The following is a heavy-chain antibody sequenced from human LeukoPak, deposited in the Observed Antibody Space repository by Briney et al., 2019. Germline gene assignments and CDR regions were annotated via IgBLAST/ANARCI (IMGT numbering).Heavy chain of an antibody. CDR2: IIPIFGTA. D-gene: IGHD6-13*01. CDR3: ARDLPYSSSWHDAFDI. CDR1: GGTFSSYA. J-gene: IGHJ3*02. Sequence: SVKVSCKASGGTFSSYAISWVRQAPGQGLEWMGGIIPIFGTANYAQKFQGRVTITADKSTSTAYMELSSLRSEDTAVYYRARDLPYSSSWHDAFDIWGQGTMVTVSS. V-gene: IGHV1-69*06.